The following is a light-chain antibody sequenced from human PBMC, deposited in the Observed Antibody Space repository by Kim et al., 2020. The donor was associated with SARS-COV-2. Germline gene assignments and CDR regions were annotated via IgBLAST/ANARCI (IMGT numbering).Light chain of an antibody. Sequence: DIVLTQSPVSLPVTPGEPASISCRSSQSLLQSNGYYYLNWYLQKPGQSPQLLIYLGSNRASGVPDRFSGSGSGTDFTLRLSRVEAEDVGLYFCMQALRIPITVGQGTRLEIK. CDR2: LGS. J-gene: IGKJ5*01. CDR3: MQALRIPIT. V-gene: IGKV2-28*01. CDR1: QSLLQSNGYYY.